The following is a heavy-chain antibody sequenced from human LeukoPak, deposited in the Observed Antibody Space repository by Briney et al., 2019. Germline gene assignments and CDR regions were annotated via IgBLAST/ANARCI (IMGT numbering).Heavy chain of an antibody. CDR1: GGSISSYY. CDR3: ARVPGYCTNGVCLNYFDY. V-gene: IGHV4-4*07. D-gene: IGHD2-8*01. Sequence: SETLSLTCTVSGGSISSYYWSWIRQPAGKGLEWIGRIYTSGSTNYNPSLKSRVTMSVGTSKNQFSLKLSSVTAADTAVYYCARVPGYCTNGVCLNYFDYWGQGTLVTVSS. CDR2: IYTSGST. J-gene: IGHJ4*02.